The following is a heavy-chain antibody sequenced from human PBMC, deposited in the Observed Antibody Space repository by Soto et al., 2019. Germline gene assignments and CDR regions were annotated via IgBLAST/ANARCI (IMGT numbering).Heavy chain of an antibody. CDR1: GYTLTELS. CDR3: ATDLLRFLEWPQFDY. D-gene: IGHD3-3*01. J-gene: IGHJ4*02. Sequence: ASVKVSCKVSGYTLTELSMHWVRQAPGKGLEWMGGFDPEDGETIYAQKFQGRVTMTEDTSTDTAYMELSSLRSEDTAVYYCATDLLRFLEWPQFDYWGQGTLVTVSS. V-gene: IGHV1-24*01. CDR2: FDPEDGET.